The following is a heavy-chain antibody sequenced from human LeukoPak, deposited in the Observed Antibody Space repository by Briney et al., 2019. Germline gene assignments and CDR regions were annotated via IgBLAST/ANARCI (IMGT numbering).Heavy chain of an antibody. CDR3: AKTYQLPTDAFDI. D-gene: IGHD2-2*01. J-gene: IGHJ3*02. Sequence: PGGSLRLSCAASGFTFSNYAMSWVRQSPGKGLEWVSAMSGSSGSTYYADSVKGRFTISRDNSKNTLYLQMNSLRAEDSAIYYCAKTYQLPTDAFDIWGQGTMVTVSS. CDR1: GFTFSNYA. CDR2: MSGSSGST. V-gene: IGHV3-23*01.